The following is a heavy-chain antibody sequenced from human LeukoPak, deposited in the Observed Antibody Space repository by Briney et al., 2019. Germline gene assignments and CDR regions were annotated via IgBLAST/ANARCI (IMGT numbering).Heavy chain of an antibody. CDR3: ASHGSGNLYYYYMDV. D-gene: IGHD3-10*01. V-gene: IGHV1-69*05. CDR2: IIPIFGTA. Sequence: ASVKVSCKASGGTFSSYAISWVRQAPGQGLEWMGGIIPIFGTASYAQKVQVRVTITTDESTSTAYMELSSLRSEDTAVYYCASHGSGNLYYYYMDVWGKGTTVTVSS. J-gene: IGHJ6*03. CDR1: GGTFSSYA.